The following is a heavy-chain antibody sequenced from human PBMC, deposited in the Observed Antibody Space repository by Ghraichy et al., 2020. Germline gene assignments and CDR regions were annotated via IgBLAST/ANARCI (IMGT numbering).Heavy chain of an antibody. J-gene: IGHJ5*02. CDR1: GFTFSSYN. CDR2: ISSSTTYI. CDR3: ARDPYCSSTNCYTGSWFDP. V-gene: IGHV3-21*01. D-gene: IGHD2-2*02. Sequence: GESLNISCAASGFTFSSYNMNWVRQAPGKGLEWVSSISSSTTYIYYADSVKGRFTISRDNAKNTLYLQMNSLRAEDTAVYYCARDPYCSSTNCYTGSWFDPWGLGTLVTVPS.